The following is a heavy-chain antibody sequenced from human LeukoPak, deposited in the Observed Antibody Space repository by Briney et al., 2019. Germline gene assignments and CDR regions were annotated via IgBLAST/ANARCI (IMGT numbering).Heavy chain of an antibody. CDR2: TNWDGAST. J-gene: IGHJ6*03. D-gene: IGHD2-2*01. CDR3: GRVYCSTTSCYDYYDYYMDV. Sequence: PGGSLRLSCAASGFRFDDYGMSWVRHVPGKGLVWVSGTNWDGASTGYADSVKGRFTISRDNVKNFLYLQMNSLRVEDTALYFCGRVYCSTTSCYDYYDYYMDVWGKGTTVTVSS. CDR1: GFRFDDYG. V-gene: IGHV3-20*04.